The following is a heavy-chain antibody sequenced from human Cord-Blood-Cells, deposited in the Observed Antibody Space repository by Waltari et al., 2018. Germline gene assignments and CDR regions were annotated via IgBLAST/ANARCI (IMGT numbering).Heavy chain of an antibody. CDR2: IYHSGST. CDR1: GYSISSGYY. V-gene: IGHV4-38-2*02. D-gene: IGHD3-3*01. Sequence: QVQLQESGPGLVKPSETLSLTCTVSGYSISSGYYRGWIRQPPGKGLEWIGSIYHSGSTYYNPSLKSRVTISVDTSKNQFSLKLSSVTAADTAVYYCARAASVYDFWSGYYDYWGQGTLVTVSS. CDR3: ARAASVYDFWSGYYDY. J-gene: IGHJ4*02.